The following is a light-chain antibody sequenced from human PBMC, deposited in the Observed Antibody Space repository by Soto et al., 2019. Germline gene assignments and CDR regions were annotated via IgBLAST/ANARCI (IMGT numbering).Light chain of an antibody. CDR3: QQYNNWPPGT. CDR1: QSVSSN. V-gene: IGKV3-15*01. Sequence: EIVMTQSPATLSVSPGERATLSCRASQSVSSNLAWYQQKPGQAPRLLFYRASTSATGSPARFSGSGSGIEFTLTISSLQSEDFAIYYCQQYNNWPPGTFGQGTKVEVK. CDR2: RAS. J-gene: IGKJ1*01.